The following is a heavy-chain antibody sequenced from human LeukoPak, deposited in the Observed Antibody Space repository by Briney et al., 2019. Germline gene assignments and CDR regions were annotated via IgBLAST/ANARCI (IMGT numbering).Heavy chain of an antibody. CDR1: GFTFSSYG. J-gene: IGHJ4*02. V-gene: IGHV3-23*01. D-gene: IGHD3-22*01. CDR2: ISGSGGST. Sequence: GGSLRRSCAASGFTFSSYGMSWVRQAPGKGLEWVSAISGSGGSTYYAGSVKGRFTISRDNSKNTLYLQMNSLRAEDTAVYYCAKETIVVVIDYWGQGTLVTVSS. CDR3: AKETIVVVIDY.